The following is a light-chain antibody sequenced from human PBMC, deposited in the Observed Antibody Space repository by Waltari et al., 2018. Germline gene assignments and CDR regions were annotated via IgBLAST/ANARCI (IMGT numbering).Light chain of an antibody. CDR3: QQRSNWPGLT. V-gene: IGKV3-11*01. CDR1: QSVSSY. CDR2: DAS. Sequence: EIVLTQSPATLSLSPGERATLSCRASQSVSSYLAWYQQKPGQAPRLLIYDASTRATGIPARFSGSGSGTDFTLTISSLEPEDFAVYYCQQRSNWPGLTFGGGTKVEIK. J-gene: IGKJ4*01.